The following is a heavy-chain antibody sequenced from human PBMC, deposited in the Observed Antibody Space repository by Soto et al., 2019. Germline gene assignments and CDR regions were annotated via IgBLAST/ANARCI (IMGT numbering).Heavy chain of an antibody. Sequence: QVQLVQSGAEVKKPGSSVKVSCKASGGTFSSYAISWVRQAPGQGLEWRGGIIPIFGTANYAQKFQGRVTINADESTRTADMELSSQRREYTAVDYCGRGGVVPAAEYYFDYWGQRTLVTVSS. V-gene: IGHV1-69*12. J-gene: IGHJ4*02. D-gene: IGHD2-2*01. CDR3: GRGGVVPAAEYYFDY. CDR2: IIPIFGTA. CDR1: GGTFSSYA.